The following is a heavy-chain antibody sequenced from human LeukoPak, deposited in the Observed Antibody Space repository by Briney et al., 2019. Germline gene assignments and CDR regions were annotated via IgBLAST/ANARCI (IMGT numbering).Heavy chain of an antibody. Sequence: GGSLRLSCAASGFTFSSYAMSWVRQAPGKGLEWVSAISGSGGSTYYADSGKGRFTISRDNCKNTLYLQMNSLRAEDTAVYYCAKDPPAFFCSGGSCYPDYWGQGTLVTVSS. J-gene: IGHJ4*02. CDR3: AKDPPAFFCSGGSCYPDY. CDR1: GFTFSSYA. V-gene: IGHV3-23*01. CDR2: ISGSGGST. D-gene: IGHD2-15*01.